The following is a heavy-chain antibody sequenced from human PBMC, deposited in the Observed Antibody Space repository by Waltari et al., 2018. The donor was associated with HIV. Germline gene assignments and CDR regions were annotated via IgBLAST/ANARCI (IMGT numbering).Heavy chain of an antibody. CDR2: ILLDGRNK. D-gene: IGHD3-3*01. V-gene: IGHV3-30*01. Sequence: QVQLVESGGGVVQPGRSLRLSCAASGFTFNAYAMHWVRQAPGKGLEWVAVILLDGRNKYYAESVKGRFTISRDNSKNTLYLQMNSLRAEDTAVYYCARGERFLEWLPKGYWGQGTLVTVSS. CDR1: GFTFNAYA. CDR3: ARGERFLEWLPKGY. J-gene: IGHJ4*02.